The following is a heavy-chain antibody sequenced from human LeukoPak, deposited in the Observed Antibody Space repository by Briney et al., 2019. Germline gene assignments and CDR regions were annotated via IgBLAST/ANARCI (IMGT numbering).Heavy chain of an antibody. CDR2: IIPIFGTA. CDR1: GGTFSSFA. Sequence: SVKVSCKASGGTFSSFAINWVRQAPGQGLEWMGGIIPIFGTANYAQKFQGRVTITTDESTSTAYMELSSLRSEDTAVYYCARVGGAYSSGWYSGEYYYYYVDVWGKGTTVTVSS. V-gene: IGHV1-69*05. D-gene: IGHD6-19*01. J-gene: IGHJ6*03. CDR3: ARVGGAYSSGWYSGEYYYYYVDV.